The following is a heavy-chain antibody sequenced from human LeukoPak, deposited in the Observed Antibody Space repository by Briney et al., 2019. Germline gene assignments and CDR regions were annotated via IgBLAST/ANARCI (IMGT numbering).Heavy chain of an antibody. V-gene: IGHV4-39*07. CDR3: ARDQGYYYDSSGYFYAFDI. J-gene: IGHJ3*02. Sequence: SETLSLTCTVSGGSISSSSYYWGWIRQPPGKGLEWIGSIYYSGSTYYNPSLKSRVTISVDTSKNQFSLKLSSVTAADTAVYYCARDQGYYYDSSGYFYAFDIWGQGTMVTVSS. D-gene: IGHD3-22*01. CDR1: GGSISSSSYY. CDR2: IYYSGST.